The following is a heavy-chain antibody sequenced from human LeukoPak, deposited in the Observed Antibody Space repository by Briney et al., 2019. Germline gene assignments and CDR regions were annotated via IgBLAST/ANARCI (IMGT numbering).Heavy chain of an antibody. Sequence: GGSLRLSCAASGFTFSSYAMSWVRQAPGKGLEWVGQTVSEIDGGTTDYAAPVKGRFTISRDDSKSTLYLQMNSLKIEDTAVYYCTTDEDWNYARKDVWGQGATVIVSS. CDR3: TTDEDWNYARKDV. V-gene: IGHV3-15*04. D-gene: IGHD1-7*01. J-gene: IGHJ6*02. CDR1: GFTFSSYA. CDR2: TVSEIDGGTT.